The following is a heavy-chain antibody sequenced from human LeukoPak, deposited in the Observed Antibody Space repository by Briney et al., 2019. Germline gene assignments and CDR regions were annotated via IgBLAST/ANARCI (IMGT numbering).Heavy chain of an antibody. CDR3: ARVMVRGARSYYYYGMDV. V-gene: IGHV4-59*01. CDR2: IYYSGST. D-gene: IGHD3-10*01. J-gene: IGHJ6*02. CDR1: GGSISSYY. Sequence: TSETLSLTCTVSGGSISSYYWSWIRQPPGKGLEWIGYIYYSGSTNYNPSLKSRVTISVDTSKNQSSLKLSSVAAADTAVYYRARVMVRGARSYYYYGMDVWGQGTTVTVSS.